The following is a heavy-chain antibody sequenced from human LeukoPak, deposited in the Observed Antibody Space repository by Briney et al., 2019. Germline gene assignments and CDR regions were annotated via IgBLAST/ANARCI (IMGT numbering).Heavy chain of an antibody. V-gene: IGHV3-23*01. CDR2: ISGSGSTT. Sequence: GGSLRLSCAASGFTFSTYAMSWVRQAPGKGLEWVSTISGSGSTTNYADSVKDRFTISRDNSKNTLYLQMNSLRAEDTAVYYCAKPVASSYFDYWGQGTLVTVSS. D-gene: IGHD5-24*01. CDR3: AKPVASSYFDY. J-gene: IGHJ4*02. CDR1: GFTFSTYA.